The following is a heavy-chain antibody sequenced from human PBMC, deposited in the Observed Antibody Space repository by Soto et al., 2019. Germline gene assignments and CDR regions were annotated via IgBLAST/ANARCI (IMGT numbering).Heavy chain of an antibody. CDR1: GDSVSSNSVV. J-gene: IGHJ4*02. CDR2: TYYRSKWFY. CDR3: AIVAFIVSPCTRFDD. Sequence: PSQTLSLTCAISGDSVSSNSVVWNWIRQSPSRGLEWLGRTYYRSKWFYEYAESVRSRIAINPDTSKNQFSLQLNSVTPEDTAVYYSAIVAFIVSPCTRFDDWGQGTPVTVSS. D-gene: IGHD3-16*02. V-gene: IGHV6-1*01.